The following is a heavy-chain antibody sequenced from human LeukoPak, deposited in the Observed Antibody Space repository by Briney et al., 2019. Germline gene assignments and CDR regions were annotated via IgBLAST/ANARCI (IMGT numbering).Heavy chain of an antibody. D-gene: IGHD4-17*01. CDR2: INHSGST. CDR1: GGSISSYY. V-gene: IGHV4-34*01. CDR3: ARGEITVTTSLNYYYYMDV. J-gene: IGHJ6*03. Sequence: SETLSLTCTVSGGSISSYYWSWIRQPPGKGLEWIGEINHSGSTNYKPSLKSRVTISVDTSKNQFSLKLSSVTAADTAVYYCARGEITVTTSLNYYYYMDVWGKGTTVTVSS.